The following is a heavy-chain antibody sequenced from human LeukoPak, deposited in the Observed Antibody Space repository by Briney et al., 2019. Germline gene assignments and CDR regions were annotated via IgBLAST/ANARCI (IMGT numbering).Heavy chain of an antibody. J-gene: IGHJ6*03. CDR1: GGTFSSYA. CDR3: ARDSWGPCCSSTSCDGWDYYYYYMDV. V-gene: IGHV1-69*13. Sequence: SVKLSCKASGGTFSSYAISWGRHAPAQGLEWMGGVITIFGTGNYAQKFQGRVTMTADESTSTAYIESSSLKSQDTAVYYCARDSWGPCCSSTSCDGWDYYYYYMDVWGKGTTVTVSS. CDR2: VITIFGTG. D-gene: IGHD2-2*01.